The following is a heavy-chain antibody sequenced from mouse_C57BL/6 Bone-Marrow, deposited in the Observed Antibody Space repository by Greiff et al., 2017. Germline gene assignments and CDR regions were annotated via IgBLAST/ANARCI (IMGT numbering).Heavy chain of an antibody. D-gene: IGHD2-5*01. CDR2: IKPNNGGT. V-gene: IGHV1-22*01. Sequence: VQLQQSGPELVKPGASVKMSCKASGYTFTDYNMHWVKQSHGKSLEWIGDIKPNNGGTSYNQKFKGKATLTVNKSSNTAYMELRSLTSEDSAVYYCARAYSKYMFYDDWGQGATLTVAS. CDR1: GYTFTDYN. J-gene: IGHJ2*01. CDR3: ARAYSKYMFYDD.